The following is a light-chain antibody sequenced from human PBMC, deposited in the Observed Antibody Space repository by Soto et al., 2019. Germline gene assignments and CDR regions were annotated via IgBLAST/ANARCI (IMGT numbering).Light chain of an antibody. Sequence: QAVLTQPPSASGTPGQRVTISCSGSSSNIGSKSVNWYQQLPGTAPKLLIYSNDQRPSGVPDRFSGSKSGTSASLAISGLQSEDEADYYCAAWDDYLNGWVFGGGTKLTVL. CDR3: AAWDDYLNGWV. CDR2: SND. J-gene: IGLJ3*02. V-gene: IGLV1-44*01. CDR1: SSNIGSKS.